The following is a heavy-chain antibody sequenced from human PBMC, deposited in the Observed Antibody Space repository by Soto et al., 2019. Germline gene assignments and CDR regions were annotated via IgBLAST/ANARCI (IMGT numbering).Heavy chain of an antibody. CDR3: ARDESGWFDP. V-gene: IGHV4-30-4*02. CDR2: IYYSGST. CDR1: GGSISSGDYY. D-gene: IGHD6-25*01. Sequence: SETLSLTCTVSGGSISSGDYYWSWIRQPPGKGLEWIGYIYYSGSTYYNPALKSRVTISVDTSKSQFSLKLSSVTAADTAVYYCARDESGWFDPWGQGTLVTVSS. J-gene: IGHJ5*02.